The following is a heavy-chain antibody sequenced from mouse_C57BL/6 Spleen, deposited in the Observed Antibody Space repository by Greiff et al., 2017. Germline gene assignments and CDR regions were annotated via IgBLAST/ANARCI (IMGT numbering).Heavy chain of an antibody. V-gene: IGHV1-55*01. CDR1: GYTFTSYW. Sequence: QVQLQQPGAELVKPGASVKMSCKASGYTFTSYWITWVKQRPGQGLEWIGDIYPGSGSPNYNEQFKSKATLTVDTSSSTAYMQLSSLTSEDSAVYYCARGDRFWFAYWGQGTLVTVSA. CDR3: ARGDRFWFAY. CDR2: IYPGSGSP. J-gene: IGHJ3*01. D-gene: IGHD3-3*01.